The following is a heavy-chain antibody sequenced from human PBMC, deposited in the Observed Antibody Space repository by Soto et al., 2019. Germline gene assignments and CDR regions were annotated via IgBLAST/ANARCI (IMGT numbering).Heavy chain of an antibody. CDR1: GGPISIGHYY. CDR3: ARSLRRCPPFDY. D-gene: IGHD4-17*01. Sequence: SDTLSLTFTVYGGPISIGHYYWSWIRQPPGKGLEWIGYIYYSGSTFYNPSLKSRLTISVDTPKNQFSLKLSSVTAADTAVYYCARSLRRCPPFDYWCQETLVTVSS. V-gene: IGHV4-30-4*02. J-gene: IGHJ4*02. CDR2: IYYSGST.